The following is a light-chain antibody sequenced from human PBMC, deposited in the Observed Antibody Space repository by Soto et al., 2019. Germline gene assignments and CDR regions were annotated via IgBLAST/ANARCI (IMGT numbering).Light chain of an antibody. CDR2: DAS. J-gene: IGKJ1*01. CDR1: QSVRSS. CDR3: QQRRSWPWT. V-gene: IGKV3-11*01. Sequence: EILLTQSPATLSLSPGERATLSCRASQSVRSSLAWYQQKPGQAPRLLIYDASTRATGIPGRFSGSASGTDFTLTISNLEPEDFAVYYFQQRRSWPWTFRHGAKVEIK.